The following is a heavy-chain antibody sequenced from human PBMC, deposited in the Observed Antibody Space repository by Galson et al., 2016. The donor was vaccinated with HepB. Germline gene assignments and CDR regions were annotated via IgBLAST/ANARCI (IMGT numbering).Heavy chain of an antibody. CDR3: ARDRRVVSSAYGNNVSYDYSGMDV. CDR1: GFSFSTYS. CDR2: ISGSGMTI. V-gene: IGHV3-48*01. J-gene: IGHJ6*02. D-gene: IGHD2-8*02. Sequence: SLRLSCAASGFSFSTYSMNWVRQAPGKGLEWVAYISGSGMTIIYADSVRGRFSISRDNARKSLHLRLNHLRAEDTAVYYCARDRRVVSSAYGNNVSYDYSGMDVWGQGTTVTVSS.